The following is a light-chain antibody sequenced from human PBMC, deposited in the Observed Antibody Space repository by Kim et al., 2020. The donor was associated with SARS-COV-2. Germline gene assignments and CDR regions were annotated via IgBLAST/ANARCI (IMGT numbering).Light chain of an antibody. J-gene: IGKJ1*01. V-gene: IGKV3-15*01. CDR2: DAT. CDR1: QTINNK. CDR3: QQSNDWPPLT. Sequence: SPGERATLSCGASQTINNKLVWYQHKPGQAPRLLIYDATTRATGVPARFIGSGSETDFTLTISSLQSEDFAVYYCQQSNDWPPLTFGQGTKVDIK.